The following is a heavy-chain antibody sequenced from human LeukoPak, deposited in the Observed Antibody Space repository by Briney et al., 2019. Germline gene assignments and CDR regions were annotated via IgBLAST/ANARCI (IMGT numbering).Heavy chain of an antibody. Sequence: PGRSLSLSCAASGFTFSRYAMHWVRQAPGKGLEWVAVISHEGSVKFYADSVKGRFTISRDNSKNTLYLQMNSLRAEDTAVYYCAKRTNAGWFDPWGQGTLVTVSS. J-gene: IGHJ5*02. CDR1: GFTFSRYA. V-gene: IGHV3-30-3*02. CDR3: AKRTNAGWFDP. D-gene: IGHD1-7*01. CDR2: ISHEGSVK.